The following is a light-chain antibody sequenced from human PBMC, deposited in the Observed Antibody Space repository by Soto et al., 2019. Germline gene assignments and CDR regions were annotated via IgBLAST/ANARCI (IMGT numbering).Light chain of an antibody. V-gene: IGKV1-39*01. J-gene: IGKJ3*01. CDR1: QSISSW. CDR2: AAS. Sequence: DTQMTQSPSTLSASVGHSVTITGKASQSISSWLAWYQQKPGKAPKLLIYAASSLQSGVPSRFSGSGSGTDFTLTISSLQPEDFATYYCQQSYSTPSTFGPGTKVDIK. CDR3: QQSYSTPST.